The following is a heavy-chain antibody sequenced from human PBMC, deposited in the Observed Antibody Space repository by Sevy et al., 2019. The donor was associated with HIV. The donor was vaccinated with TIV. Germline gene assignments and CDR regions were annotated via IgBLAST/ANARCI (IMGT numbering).Heavy chain of an antibody. D-gene: IGHD6-13*01. Sequence: SETLSLTCTVSGGSISSYYWSRIRQPAGKGLEWIGRIYTSGSTNYNPSLKSRVTMSVDTSKNQFSLKLSSVTAADTAVYYCARGVRRSPGNWFDPWGQGTLVTVSS. J-gene: IGHJ5*02. V-gene: IGHV4-4*07. CDR1: GGSISSYY. CDR3: ARGVRRSPGNWFDP. CDR2: IYTSGST.